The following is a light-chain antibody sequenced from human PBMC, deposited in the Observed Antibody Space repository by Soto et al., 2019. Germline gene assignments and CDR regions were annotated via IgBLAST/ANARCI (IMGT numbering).Light chain of an antibody. V-gene: IGKV1-27*01. Sequence: DIQMTQSPSSLSASVGDRVTITCRASQAISYYLAWYQQKPGKVPKLLIYAASTLQSGVPSRFSGSGSGTDFTLTISSLQPEHVATYYCQQLYRYPITFGQGTRLEIK. CDR2: AAS. J-gene: IGKJ5*01. CDR1: QAISYY. CDR3: QQLYRYPIT.